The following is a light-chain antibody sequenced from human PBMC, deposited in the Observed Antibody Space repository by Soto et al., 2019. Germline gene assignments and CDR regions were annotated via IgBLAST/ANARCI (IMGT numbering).Light chain of an antibody. J-gene: IGKJ4*01. Sequence: DIQMTQSPSPLSASVGDRVTITCRASQSIASSLNWLQLKPGKAPKLLLYATSTLQSGVPSRFSGSGSGSHFTLTISSLQPEDSAVYFCQQGYSPLLTFGGGTRVEIK. CDR1: QSIASS. V-gene: IGKV1-39*01. CDR3: QQGYSPLLT. CDR2: ATS.